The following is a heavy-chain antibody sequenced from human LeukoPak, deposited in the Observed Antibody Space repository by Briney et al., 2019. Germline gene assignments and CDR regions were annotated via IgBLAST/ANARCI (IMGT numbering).Heavy chain of an antibody. CDR1: GGTFSSYT. V-gene: IGHV1-69*02. CDR3: ARVGYDSSASTNSNFDY. J-gene: IGHJ4*02. Sequence: EASVKVSCKASGGTFSSYTISWVRQAHGQGLEWMGRIIPILGIAKYAQKFQGRVTITADKSTSTAYMELSSLRSEDTAVYYCARVGYDSSASTNSNFDYWGQGTLVTVSS. CDR2: IIPILGIA. D-gene: IGHD3-22*01.